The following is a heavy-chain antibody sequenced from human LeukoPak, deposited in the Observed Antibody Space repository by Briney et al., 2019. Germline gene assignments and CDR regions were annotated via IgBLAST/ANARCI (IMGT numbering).Heavy chain of an antibody. V-gene: IGHV4-31*03. CDR3: ARAKAPPCGGDCYTVISYYYYGMDV. J-gene: IGHJ6*04. CDR2: IYYSGST. CDR1: GGSISSGGYY. Sequence: SQTLSLTCTVSGGSISSGGYYWSWIRQHPGKGLEWIGYIYYSGSTYYNPSLKSRVTISVDTAKNQFSLKLSSVTAAARAVYYCARAKAPPCGGDCYTVISYYYYGMDVWGKGTTVTVSS. D-gene: IGHD2-21*02.